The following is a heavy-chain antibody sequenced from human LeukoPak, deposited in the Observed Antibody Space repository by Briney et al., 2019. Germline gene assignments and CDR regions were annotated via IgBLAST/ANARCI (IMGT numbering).Heavy chain of an antibody. CDR1: GYTFTSYY. CDR3: ARGDSYGPYDNPSPLDY. V-gene: IGHV1-46*01. CDR2: INPSGGST. J-gene: IGHJ4*02. Sequence: ASVKVSCKASGYTFTSYYMHWVRQAPGQGLEWMGIINPSGGSTSYAQKFQGRVTMTRDMSTGTVYMELSSLRSEDTAVYYCARGDSYGPYDNPSPLDYWGQGTLVTVSS. D-gene: IGHD5-18*01.